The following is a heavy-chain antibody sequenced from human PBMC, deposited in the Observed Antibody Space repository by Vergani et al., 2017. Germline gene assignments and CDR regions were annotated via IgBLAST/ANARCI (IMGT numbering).Heavy chain of an antibody. J-gene: IGHJ4*02. CDR3: ARERRIAAAGQTYYFDY. CDR2: IYYSGST. D-gene: IGHD6-13*01. Sequence: QVQLQESGPGLVKPSETLSLTCTVSGGSISSYYWSWIRQPPGKGLEWIGYIYYSGSTNYNPSLKSRVTISVDTSKNQFSLKLSSVTAADTAVYYCARERRIAAAGQTYYFDYWGQGTLVTVSS. CDR1: GGSISSYY. V-gene: IGHV4-59*01.